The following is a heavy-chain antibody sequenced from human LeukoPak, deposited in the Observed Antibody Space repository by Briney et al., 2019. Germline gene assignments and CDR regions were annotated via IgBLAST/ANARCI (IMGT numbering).Heavy chain of an antibody. V-gene: IGHV3-48*01. Sequence: PGGSLSLSCAASGFTFSSYNMNWVRQAPGKGLEWVSHISTSSSTIYYADSVKGRFTISRDNAKNSLYLQMNSLRAEDTAVYYCARTIAEAARFDYWGQGTLVTVSS. J-gene: IGHJ4*02. CDR1: GFTFSSYN. CDR3: ARTIAEAARFDY. CDR2: ISTSSSTI. D-gene: IGHD6-13*01.